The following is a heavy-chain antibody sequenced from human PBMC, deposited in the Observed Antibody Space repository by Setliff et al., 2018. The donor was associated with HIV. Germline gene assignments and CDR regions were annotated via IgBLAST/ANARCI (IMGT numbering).Heavy chain of an antibody. Sequence: EASVKVSCKASGSTFSRYGPHWVRQAPGQRLEWMGWINAGNGKTKYSQKFQSRVTITRDTSARKAYMELSSLRSEDTAVYYCASSTVTVFGVVPYYFDYWGQGTLVTVSS. CDR2: INAGNGKT. J-gene: IGHJ4*02. D-gene: IGHD3-3*01. V-gene: IGHV1-3*01. CDR3: ASSTVTVFGVVPYYFDY. CDR1: GSTFSRYG.